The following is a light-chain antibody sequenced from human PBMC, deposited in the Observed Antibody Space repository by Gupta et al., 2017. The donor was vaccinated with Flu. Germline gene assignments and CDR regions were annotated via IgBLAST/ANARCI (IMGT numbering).Light chain of an antibody. V-gene: IGLV1-40*01. CDR3: QSYDSSLSEGV. J-gene: IGLJ3*02. CDR1: SSNIGAGYD. CDR2: GNS. Sequence: QSVLTQRPSVSGAPGQRVTISFPGSSSNIGAGYDVHWYQQLPGTAPKRLIYGNSNRPSGVPDRFSGSKSGTSASLAITGLQAEDEADYYCQSYDSSLSEGVFGGGTKLTVL.